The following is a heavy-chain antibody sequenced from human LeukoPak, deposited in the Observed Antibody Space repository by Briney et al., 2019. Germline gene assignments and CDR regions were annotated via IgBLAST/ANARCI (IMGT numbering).Heavy chain of an antibody. CDR3: ARALRDQLLSEY. CDR2: MNPGNGAT. V-gene: IGHV1-8*01. D-gene: IGHD2/OR15-2a*01. CDR1: GYTFTNYD. J-gene: IGHJ4*02. Sequence: ASVRVSCRTSGYTFTNYDIAWVRQATGQGHEWMGWMNPGNGATGYAQRFQGRVTMTKNTSISAAYMDLINLRSEDTAVYYCARALRDQLLSEYWGQGTLVIVSS.